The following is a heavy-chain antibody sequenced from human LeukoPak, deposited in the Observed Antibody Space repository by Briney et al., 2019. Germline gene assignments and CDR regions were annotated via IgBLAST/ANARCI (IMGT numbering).Heavy chain of an antibody. Sequence: GGSLRLSCAASGFTFDDYAMHWVRQAPGKGLEWVSGISWNSGSIGYADSVKGRFTISRDNAKNSLYLQMNSLRAEDTALYYCAKDKGISGWLGYFDYWGQGTLVTVSS. J-gene: IGHJ4*02. V-gene: IGHV3-9*01. D-gene: IGHD6-19*01. CDR1: GFTFDDYA. CDR3: AKDKGISGWLGYFDY. CDR2: ISWNSGSI.